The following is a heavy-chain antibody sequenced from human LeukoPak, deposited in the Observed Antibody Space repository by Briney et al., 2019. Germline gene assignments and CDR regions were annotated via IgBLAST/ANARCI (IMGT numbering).Heavy chain of an antibody. J-gene: IGHJ6*02. CDR3: AREPSWTYYYYGMDV. D-gene: IGHD2-2*01. Sequence: SETLSLTCAVYGGSFSGYYWSWIRQPPGKGLEWIEEINHSGSTNYNPSLKSRVTISVDTSKNQFSLKLSSVTAADTAVYYCAREPSWTYYYYGMDVWGQGTTVTVSS. CDR2: INHSGST. V-gene: IGHV4-34*01. CDR1: GGSFSGYY.